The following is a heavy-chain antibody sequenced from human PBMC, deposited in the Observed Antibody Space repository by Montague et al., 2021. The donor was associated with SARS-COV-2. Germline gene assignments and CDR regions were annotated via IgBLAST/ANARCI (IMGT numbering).Heavy chain of an antibody. CDR2: VFSGGNS. Sequence: SETLSLTCTVSGAFITSHYWSWIRQPPGKGLEWIGNVFSGGNSKSKPSLKSRVTLSVDTSKNQFSLKLTSVTTADTALYFCVRDLYCRSTACIVNAFDVWGQGTMVSVFS. CDR3: VRDLYCRSTACIVNAFDV. J-gene: IGHJ3*01. D-gene: IGHD2-2*01. CDR1: GAFITSHY. V-gene: IGHV4-59*11.